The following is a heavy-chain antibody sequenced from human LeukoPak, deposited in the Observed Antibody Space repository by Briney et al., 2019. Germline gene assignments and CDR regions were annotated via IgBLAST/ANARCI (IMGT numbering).Heavy chain of an antibody. CDR3: ARDSGYYFDY. D-gene: IGHD3-22*01. V-gene: IGHV4-59*01. CDR1: GGSIRSYY. J-gene: IGHJ4*02. CDR2: IYYSGST. Sequence: SETLSLTCTVSGGSIRSYYWSWIRQPPGKGLEGIGYIYYSGSTNYNPSLKSRVTISVDTSKNQFSLKLSSVTAADTAVYYCARDSGYYFDYWGQGTLVTVSS.